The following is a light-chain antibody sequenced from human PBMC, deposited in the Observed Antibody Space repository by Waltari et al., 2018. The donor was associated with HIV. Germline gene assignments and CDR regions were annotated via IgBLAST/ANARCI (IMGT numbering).Light chain of an antibody. CDR2: EVS. CDR1: SSDIGYFDY. J-gene: IGLJ1*01. CDR3: CSYAGTYTYV. Sequence: QSALTQPRSVSGSPGQSVTISCTGTSSDIGYFDYFSWYLQYPGKAPKVIIYEVSQRPSGVPDRFTASKSGITASLTISGLQDEDEADYYCCSYAGTYTYVFGTGTTVTVL. V-gene: IGLV2-11*01.